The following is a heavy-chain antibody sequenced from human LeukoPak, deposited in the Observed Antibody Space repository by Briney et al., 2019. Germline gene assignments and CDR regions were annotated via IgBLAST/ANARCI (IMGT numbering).Heavy chain of an antibody. D-gene: IGHD3-3*01. V-gene: IGHV4-59*01. J-gene: IGHJ4*02. CDR2: IYYSGST. CDR1: GGSISSYY. CDR3: ARHFYDVWSSYFFDY. Sequence: SETLSLTCTVYGGSISSYYWSWIRQPPGKGLEWIGYIYYSGSTNYNPSRKSRVTISVDTSKNQFSLKLSSVTAADTAVYYCARHFYDVWSSYFFDYWGQGTLVTVSS.